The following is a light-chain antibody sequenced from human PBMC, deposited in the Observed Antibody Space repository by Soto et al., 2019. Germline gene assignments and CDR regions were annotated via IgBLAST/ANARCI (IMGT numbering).Light chain of an antibody. CDR3: ETWDSNTRV. J-gene: IGLJ3*02. CDR1: SGHSSYI. CDR2: LEGSGSY. Sequence: QLVLTQSSSASTSLGSSVKITCTLSSGHSSYIIAWHQQQPGKAPRYLMKLEGSGSYNKGSGVPDRFSGSSSGADRYLTISNLQFEDQADYYCETWDSNTRVFGGGTKVTLL. V-gene: IGLV4-60*02.